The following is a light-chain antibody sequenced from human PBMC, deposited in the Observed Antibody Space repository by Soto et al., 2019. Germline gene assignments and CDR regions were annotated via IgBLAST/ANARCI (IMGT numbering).Light chain of an antibody. CDR2: HDT. CDR3: QAWDSSTAV. CDR1: KLGDKY. Sequence: SYELTQPPSVSVSSGQTASIPCSGDKLGDKYACWYQQKPGQSPVLVIYHDTKRPSGIPERFSGSNSGNTATLTISGTQAIAEADYYCQAWDSSTAVFGGGTKLTVL. V-gene: IGLV3-1*01. J-gene: IGLJ2*01.